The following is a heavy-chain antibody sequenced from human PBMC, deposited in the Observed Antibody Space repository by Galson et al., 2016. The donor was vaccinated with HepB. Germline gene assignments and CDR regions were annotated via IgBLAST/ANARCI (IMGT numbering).Heavy chain of an antibody. D-gene: IGHD3-9*01. V-gene: IGHV1-69*13. CDR3: AISHVTGYYLGNWFHP. J-gene: IGHJ5*02. CDR2: IIPLFGTP. Sequence: SVKVSCKASGGSLSRFAISWVRQTPGQGLEWMGGIIPLFGTPTYTQNTQGRVTITADESTNTAYMELGSLRFEDTAVYFCAISHVTGYYLGNWFHPWGQGTLVTVSS. CDR1: GGSLSRFA.